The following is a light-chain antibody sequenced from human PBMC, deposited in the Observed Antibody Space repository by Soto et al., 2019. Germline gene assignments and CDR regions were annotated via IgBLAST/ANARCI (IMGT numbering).Light chain of an antibody. CDR1: QSITTS. V-gene: IGKV3-11*01. Sequence: EIVLTQSQATLSLSPGERATLSCRASQSITTSFAWYQQKPGQAPSLLIYGTSNRAPGIPASFSGSGSGSDITLTIRILEPEDFAVDYCQQRDSWPPLYTFGPATKVEFK. CDR3: QQRDSWPPLYT. J-gene: IGKJ3*01. CDR2: GTS.